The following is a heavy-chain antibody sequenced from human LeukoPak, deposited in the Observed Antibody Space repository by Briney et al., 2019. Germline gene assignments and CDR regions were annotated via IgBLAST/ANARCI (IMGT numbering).Heavy chain of an antibody. D-gene: IGHD3-10*01. CDR1: AFTFSRYW. Sequence: PGGSLRLSCAASAFTFSRYWMHWVRQTPGEGLVWVSRISSDGTTTTYADSVKGRFTISRDNARNTLYLQMNSLRAEDTAVYYCARLAYDSGSLSWGQGALVTVSS. V-gene: IGHV3-74*01. J-gene: IGHJ5*02. CDR2: ISSDGTTT. CDR3: ARLAYDSGSLS.